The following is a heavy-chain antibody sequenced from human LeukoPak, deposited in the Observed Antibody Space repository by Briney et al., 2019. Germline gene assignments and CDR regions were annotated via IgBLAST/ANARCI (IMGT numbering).Heavy chain of an antibody. CDR3: AREAVTYGSGADPLDY. CDR2: IYSGGST. D-gene: IGHD3-10*01. CDR1: GFIFSNY. Sequence: GGSLRLSCAASGFIFSNYMSWVRQAPGKGLEWVSVIYSGGSTYYADSVKGRFTISRDNSNNTLYLQMNTLRAEDTAIYYCAREAVTYGSGADPLDYWGQGTLVTVSS. V-gene: IGHV3-66*01. J-gene: IGHJ4*02.